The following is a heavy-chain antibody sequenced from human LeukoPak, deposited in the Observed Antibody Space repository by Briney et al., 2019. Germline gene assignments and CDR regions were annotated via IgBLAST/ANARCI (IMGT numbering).Heavy chain of an antibody. Sequence: ASVKVSWKASGYTFTGHYMHWVRQAPGQGLEWMGWINPNSGGRDYAQKFQGRVTLTRDTSISTAYMEPSRLRSDDTAVYYCARGHYYDSSGYPDYWGQGTLVTVSS. D-gene: IGHD3-22*01. CDR2: INPNSGGR. J-gene: IGHJ4*02. CDR3: ARGHYYDSSGYPDY. CDR1: GYTFTGHY. V-gene: IGHV1-2*02.